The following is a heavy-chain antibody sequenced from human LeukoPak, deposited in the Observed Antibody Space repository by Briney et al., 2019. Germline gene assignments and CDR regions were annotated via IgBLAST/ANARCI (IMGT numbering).Heavy chain of an antibody. Sequence: SETLSLTCTVSGGSISSSSYYWGWIRQPPGKGLEWIGSIYYSGSTYYNPSLKSRVTISVDTSKNQFSLKLSSVTAADTAVYYCARHGVVGATTAYYYYGMEVWGQGTTVTVSS. V-gene: IGHV4-39*01. CDR1: GGSISSSSYY. CDR2: IYYSGST. J-gene: IGHJ6*02. CDR3: ARHGVVGATTAYYYYGMEV. D-gene: IGHD1-26*01.